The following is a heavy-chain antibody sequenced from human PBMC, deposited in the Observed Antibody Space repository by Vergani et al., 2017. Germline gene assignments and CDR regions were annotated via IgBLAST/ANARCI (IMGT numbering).Heavy chain of an antibody. CDR2: ISYDGSNK. CDR1: GFTFSSYA. CDR3: ARAPMVLTGTLHY. Sequence: QVQLVESGGGVVQPGRSLRLSCAASGFTFSSYAMHWVRQAPGKGLEWVAVISYDGSNKYYADSVKGRFTISRDNSKNTLYLQMNSLRDEDTAVYYCARAPMVLTGTLHYWGQGTLVTVSS. V-gene: IGHV3-30-3*01. D-gene: IGHD1-20*01. J-gene: IGHJ4*02.